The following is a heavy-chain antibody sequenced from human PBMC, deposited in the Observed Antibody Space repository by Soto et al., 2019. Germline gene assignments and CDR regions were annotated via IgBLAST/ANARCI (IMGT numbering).Heavy chain of an antibody. CDR3: ARGYCSSTSCYVNWFDP. D-gene: IGHD2-2*01. J-gene: IGHJ5*02. Sequence: PSETLSLTCAVYGGSFSGYYCSWIRQPPGKGLEWIGEINHSGSTNYNPSLKSRVTISVDTSKNQFSLKLRSVTAADTAVYYCARGYCSSTSCYVNWFDPWGQGTLVTVSS. CDR1: GGSFSGYY. CDR2: INHSGST. V-gene: IGHV4-34*01.